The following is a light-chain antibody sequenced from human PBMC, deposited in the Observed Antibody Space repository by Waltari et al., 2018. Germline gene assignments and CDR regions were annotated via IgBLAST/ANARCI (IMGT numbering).Light chain of an antibody. Sequence: QSALTQPASVSGSPGQSITIPCFGTSSDLGCSIYVSWYQQSPGKAPKLMIYDVSTRPSGVSDRFSGAKSDNTASLTISGLRAEDEADYYCNSYTRKTASVVFGGGTKLTVL. J-gene: IGLJ3*02. V-gene: IGLV2-14*01. CDR1: SSDLGCSIY. CDR3: NSYTRKTASVV. CDR2: DVS.